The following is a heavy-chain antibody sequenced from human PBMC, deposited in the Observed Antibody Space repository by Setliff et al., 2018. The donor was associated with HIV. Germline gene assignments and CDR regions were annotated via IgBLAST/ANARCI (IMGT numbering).Heavy chain of an antibody. CDR2: MNPNSGNT. J-gene: IGHJ6*03. Sequence: ASVKVSCKASGYTFSSYDINWVRQATGQGLEWMGWMNPNSGNTGYAQKFQGRVTMTRDTSISTAYMELNNLKFEDTAVYYCARARRDSYDGGRRRHYYIDVWGKGTTVTVSS. V-gene: IGHV1-8*02. D-gene: IGHD3-16*01. CDR1: GYTFSSYD. CDR3: ARARRDSYDGGRRRHYYIDV.